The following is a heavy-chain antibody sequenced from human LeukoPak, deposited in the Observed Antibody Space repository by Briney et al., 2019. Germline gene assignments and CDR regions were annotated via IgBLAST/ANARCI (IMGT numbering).Heavy chain of an antibody. J-gene: IGHJ4*02. Sequence: TGGSLRLSCAASGFTFSDHYMDWVRQAPGKGLEWVGRSRNRAKSYTTDYAASVRGRFTISRDDSQNSLYLQMRSLKTEDTAVYHCVRVAYTSDWNFAYWGQGTLVTVSS. D-gene: IGHD6-19*01. V-gene: IGHV3-72*01. CDR3: VRVAYTSDWNFAY. CDR2: SRNRAKSYTT. CDR1: GFTFSDHY.